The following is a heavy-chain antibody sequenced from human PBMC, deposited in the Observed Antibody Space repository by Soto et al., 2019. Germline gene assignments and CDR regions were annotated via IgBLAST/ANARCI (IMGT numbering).Heavy chain of an antibody. CDR3: ARLRDFWSGYSFFDP. Sequence: SETLSLTCTVSGGSISSSSYYWGWIRQPPGKGLEWIGSIYYSGSTYYNPSLKSRVTISVDTSKNQFSLKLSSVTAADTAVYYCARLRDFWSGYSFFDPWGQGTLVTVSS. J-gene: IGHJ5*02. V-gene: IGHV4-39*01. CDR2: IYYSGST. D-gene: IGHD3-3*01. CDR1: GGSISSSSYY.